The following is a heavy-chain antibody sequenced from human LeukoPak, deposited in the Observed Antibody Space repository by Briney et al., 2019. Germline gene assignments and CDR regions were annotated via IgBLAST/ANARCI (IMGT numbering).Heavy chain of an antibody. CDR1: GGSLSSSSYY. V-gene: IGHV4-39*01. D-gene: IGHD5-18*01. J-gene: IGHJ4*02. CDR3: AIRIQLWESGLIDY. Sequence: PSETLSLTCTVSGGSLSSSSYYWGWIRQPPGKGLEWIGSIYYSGSTYYNPSLKSRVTISVDTSKNQFSLKLSSVTAADTAVYYCAIRIQLWESGLIDYWGQGTLVTVSS. CDR2: IYYSGST.